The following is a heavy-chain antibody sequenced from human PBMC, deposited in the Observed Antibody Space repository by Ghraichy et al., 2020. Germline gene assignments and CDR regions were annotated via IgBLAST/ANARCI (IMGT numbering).Heavy chain of an antibody. J-gene: IGHJ6*02. D-gene: IGHD3-10*01. CDR3: AKGVITMVRGVMVDYGMDV. CDR1: GFTFSSYA. Sequence: GGSLRLSCAASGFTFSSYAMHWVRQAPGKGLEWVAVISYDGSNKYYADSVKGRFTISRDNSKNTLYLQMNSLRAEDTAVYYCAKGVITMVRGVMVDYGMDVWGQGTTVTVSS. V-gene: IGHV3-30-3*01. CDR2: ISYDGSNK.